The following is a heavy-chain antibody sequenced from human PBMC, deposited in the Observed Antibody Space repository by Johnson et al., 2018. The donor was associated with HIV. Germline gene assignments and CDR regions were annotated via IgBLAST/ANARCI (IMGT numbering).Heavy chain of an antibody. CDR1: GFTFDDYD. CDR2: INWNGGST. J-gene: IGHJ3*02. Sequence: VQLVESGGNVVLPGGSLRLSCAASGFTFDDYDMSWVRQAPGKGLEWVSGINWNGGSTGYADSVKGRFTISRDTAKNSLYLQMNSLRAEDTALYYCARAPRAFCDGDCYPNAFGIWGQGTMVTVSS. V-gene: IGHV3-20*04. D-gene: IGHD2-21*02. CDR3: ARAPRAFCDGDCYPNAFGI.